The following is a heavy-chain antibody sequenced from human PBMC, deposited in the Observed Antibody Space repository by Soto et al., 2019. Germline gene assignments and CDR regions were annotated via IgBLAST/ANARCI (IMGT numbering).Heavy chain of an antibody. Sequence: QVQLVESGGGVVQPGRSLRLSCAASGFSFSRYGIHWVRQAPGKGPEWVAVISYDESTTFYADSVKGRFTISRDNSKNTLFLQMNSLRPEDTAVYYCSKAMIGSYDSNAFDVWGQGTMVTVS. D-gene: IGHD3-22*01. CDR3: SKAMIGSYDSNAFDV. CDR2: ISYDESTT. CDR1: GFSFSRYG. J-gene: IGHJ3*01. V-gene: IGHV3-30*18.